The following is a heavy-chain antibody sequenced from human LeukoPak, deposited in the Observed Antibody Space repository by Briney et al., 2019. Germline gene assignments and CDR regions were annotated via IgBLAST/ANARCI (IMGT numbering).Heavy chain of an antibody. D-gene: IGHD1-26*01. V-gene: IGHV4-59*11. J-gene: IGHJ3*02. Sequence: SETLSLTCTVSGGSISSHYWSWIRQPPGRGLEWIGYVFNSETTDQNPSLKGRVTISLDTSKNHVSLRLTSVTAADTAVYYCARRFRVGDIHVDAFDMWGQGTMVTVSS. CDR3: ARRFRVGDIHVDAFDM. CDR2: VFNSETT. CDR1: GGSISSHY.